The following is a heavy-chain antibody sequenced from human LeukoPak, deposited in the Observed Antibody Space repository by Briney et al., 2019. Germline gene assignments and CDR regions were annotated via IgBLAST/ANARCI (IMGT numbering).Heavy chain of an antibody. D-gene: IGHD2-2*01. J-gene: IGHJ1*01. CDR3: ARDSGYCSSTSCSEYFQH. CDR1: GGSFNNYA. CDR2: IIPIFGIA. V-gene: IGHV1-69*04. Sequence: SVKVSCKASGGSFNNYAISWVRQAPGQGLEWMGRIIPIFGIANSAQKFQGRVTITADKSTNTAYMELSSLRSEDTAVYYCARDSGYCSSTSCSEYFQHWGQGTLVTVSS.